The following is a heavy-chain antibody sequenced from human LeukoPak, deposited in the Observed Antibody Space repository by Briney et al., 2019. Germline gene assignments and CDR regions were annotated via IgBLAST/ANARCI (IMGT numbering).Heavy chain of an antibody. CDR2: ISAYNGNT. D-gene: IGHD2-21*01. Sequence: ASVKVSCKASGYTFTSYGISWVRQAPGQGLEWMGWISAYNGNTNYAQKLQGRVTMTTDTSTSTAYMELRSLRSDDTAVYYCARDRYNCGGDCYYDYWGQGTLVTVSS. CDR1: GYTFTSYG. V-gene: IGHV1-18*01. J-gene: IGHJ4*02. CDR3: ARDRYNCGGDCYYDY.